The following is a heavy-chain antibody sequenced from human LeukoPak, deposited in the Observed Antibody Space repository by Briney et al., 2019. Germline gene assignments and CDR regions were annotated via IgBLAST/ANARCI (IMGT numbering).Heavy chain of an antibody. CDR3: ARVPLYYYGSGSYYPHAFYFDY. Sequence: SETLSLTCAVYGGSFSGYYWSWIRQPPGKGLEWIGEINHSGSTNYNPSLKSRVTISVGTSKNQFSLRLSSVTAADTAVYYCARVPLYYYGSGSYYPHAFYFDYWGQGTLVTVSS. D-gene: IGHD3-10*01. V-gene: IGHV4-34*01. CDR1: GGSFSGYY. CDR2: INHSGST. J-gene: IGHJ4*02.